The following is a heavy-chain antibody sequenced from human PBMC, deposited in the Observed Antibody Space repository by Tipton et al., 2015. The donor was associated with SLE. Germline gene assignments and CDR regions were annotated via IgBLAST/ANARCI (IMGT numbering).Heavy chain of an antibody. CDR1: GFTFNTYT. J-gene: IGHJ4*02. CDR3: ARVWDVAVAGRRLFDY. D-gene: IGHD6-19*01. Sequence: SLRLSCAASGFTFNTYTVNWVRQAPGKGLEWVSSISSRSSYIYYADSVKGRFTISRDNAKNSLYLQMNSLRAEDTAVYYCARVWDVAVAGRRLFDYWGQGTLVTVSS. V-gene: IGHV3-21*01. CDR2: ISSRSSYI.